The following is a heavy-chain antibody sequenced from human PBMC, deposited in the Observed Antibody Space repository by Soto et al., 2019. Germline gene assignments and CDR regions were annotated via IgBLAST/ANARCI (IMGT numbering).Heavy chain of an antibody. D-gene: IGHD4-17*01. CDR2: ISGSGNRT. V-gene: IGHV3-23*01. CDR1: GFTLSSYA. J-gene: IGHJ4*02. Sequence: EVQLLESGGGLVQPGGSLRLSCAASGFTLSSYAMSWVRQAPGKGLEWVSAISGSGNRTYYADSVKGRFTISRDNSKNTLYLQMNSMRPEETAVYYCAGGYGGNSNYWGQGTLVTVSS. CDR3: AGGYGGNSNY.